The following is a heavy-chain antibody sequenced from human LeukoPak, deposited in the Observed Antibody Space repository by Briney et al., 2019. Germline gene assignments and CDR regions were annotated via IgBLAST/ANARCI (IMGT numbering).Heavy chain of an antibody. V-gene: IGHV3-23*01. J-gene: IGHJ6*02. Sequence: GGSLRLSCAASGFTFSSYAMSWVRQPPGKGLEWVSTIGGSGGDTYYADSVRGRFTVSRDNSKNTLYLQMNSLRAEDTAVYYCARAGYSGYDFLYYYGMDVWGQGTTVTVSS. D-gene: IGHD5-12*01. CDR1: GFTFSSYA. CDR2: IGGSGGDT. CDR3: ARAGYSGYDFLYYYGMDV.